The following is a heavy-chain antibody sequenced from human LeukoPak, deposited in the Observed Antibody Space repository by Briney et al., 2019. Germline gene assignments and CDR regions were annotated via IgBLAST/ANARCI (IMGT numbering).Heavy chain of an antibody. CDR2: TSYDGSDI. V-gene: IGHV3-30*03. Sequence: PGGSLRLSCVASGFTFSNYGMHWVRQAPGKGLEWVAVTSYDGSDIYYADSVKGRFTISRDNSKNTLSLQMNSLRAEDTAVYYCARELPPLEKYYFDYWGQGTLVTVSS. CDR3: ARELPPLEKYYFDY. D-gene: IGHD3-3*01. J-gene: IGHJ4*02. CDR1: GFTFSNYG.